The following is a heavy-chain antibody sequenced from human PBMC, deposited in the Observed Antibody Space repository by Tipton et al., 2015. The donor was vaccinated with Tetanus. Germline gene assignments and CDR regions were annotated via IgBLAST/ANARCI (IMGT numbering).Heavy chain of an antibody. CDR3: ARPSTTVTPRAFDV. V-gene: IGHV4-59*01. D-gene: IGHD4-17*01. CDR1: GGSISSYY. CDR2: IYYSGST. J-gene: IGHJ3*01. Sequence: GLVKPSETLSLTCTVSGGSISSYYWSWIRQPPGKGLEWIGYIYYSGSTNYNPSLKSRVTISVDTSKNQFSLKLSSVTAADTAVYYCARPSTTVTPRAFDVWGQGTMVTVSS.